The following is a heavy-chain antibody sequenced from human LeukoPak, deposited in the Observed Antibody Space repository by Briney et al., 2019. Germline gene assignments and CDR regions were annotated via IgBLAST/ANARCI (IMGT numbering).Heavy chain of an antibody. D-gene: IGHD6-19*01. CDR2: IGGSGGST. CDR1: GFTFSSFA. V-gene: IGHV3-23*01. J-gene: IGHJ4*02. CDR3: AKDHGFYNNGWRPLFDY. Sequence: GGSLRLSCAASGFTFSSFAMSWVRQAPGKGLEWVSSIGGSGGSTYYADSVKGRFTISRDNSKNTLYLQMNSLRAEDTAVYYCAKDHGFYNNGWRPLFDYWGQGTLVTVSS.